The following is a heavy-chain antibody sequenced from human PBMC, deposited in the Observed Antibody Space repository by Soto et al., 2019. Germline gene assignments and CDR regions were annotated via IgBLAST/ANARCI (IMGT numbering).Heavy chain of an antibody. J-gene: IGHJ4*02. D-gene: IGHD3-22*01. V-gene: IGHV4-59*12. CDR3: AREGESSRYHF. CDR1: GGSISSYY. Sequence: SETLSLTCTVAGGSISSYYWSWIRQPPGKGLEWIGYIYNSESTNYNPSLRSRVTISVDTSKNQFSLKLSSVTAADTAVYYCAREGESSRYHFWGQGTLVTVSS. CDR2: IYNSEST.